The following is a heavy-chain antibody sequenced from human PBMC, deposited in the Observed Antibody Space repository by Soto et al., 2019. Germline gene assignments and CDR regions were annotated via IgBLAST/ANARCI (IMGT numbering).Heavy chain of an antibody. J-gene: IGHJ4*02. Sequence: SETLSLTCTVSGGSISSYYWSWIRQPPGKGLEWIGYIYYSGSTNYNPSLKSRVTISVDTSKNQFSLKLSSVTAADTAVYYCARSMVVVDYFDYWGQGTLVTVSS. V-gene: IGHV4-59*08. CDR3: ARSMVVVDYFDY. D-gene: IGHD2-15*01. CDR2: IYYSGST. CDR1: GGSISSYY.